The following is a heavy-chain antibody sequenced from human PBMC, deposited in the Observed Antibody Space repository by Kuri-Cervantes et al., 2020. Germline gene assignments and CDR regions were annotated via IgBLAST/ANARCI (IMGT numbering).Heavy chain of an antibody. D-gene: IGHD1-14*01. CDR1: GFTFSSYA. J-gene: IGHJ3*02. CDR2: ISGSGGST. V-gene: IGHV3-23*01. Sequence: GESLKISCAASGFTFSSYAMSWVRQAPGKGLEWVSAISGSGGSTYYADSVKGRFTISRDNSKNTLYLQMNSLRAEDTAVYYCAHRGRSVSDAFDIWGQGTMVTVSS. CDR3: AHRGRSVSDAFDI.